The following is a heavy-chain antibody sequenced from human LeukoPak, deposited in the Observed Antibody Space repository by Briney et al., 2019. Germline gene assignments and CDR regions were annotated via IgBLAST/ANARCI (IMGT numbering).Heavy chain of an antibody. V-gene: IGHV4-39*01. CDR3: ARLPPTESSGWGRPFDY. J-gene: IGHJ4*02. CDR1: GFTFSSYSMN. Sequence: GSLRLSCAASGFTFSSYSMNWVRQAPGRGLEWIGSVYDSGSTYYNPSLKSRVTISVDTSKNQFSLKLSSVTAADTAVFYCARLPPTESSGWGRPFDYWGQGTLVTVSS. CDR2: VYDSGST. D-gene: IGHD6-19*01.